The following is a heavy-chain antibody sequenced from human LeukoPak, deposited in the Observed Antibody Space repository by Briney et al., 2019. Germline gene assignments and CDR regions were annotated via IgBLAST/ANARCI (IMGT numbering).Heavy chain of an antibody. CDR1: GFTFSNYY. V-gene: IGHV3-11*04. J-gene: IGHJ4*02. Sequence: AGGSLRLSCAVSGFTFSNYYMSWIRQAPGKGLEWISYIHSSRKAIYYADSVKGRFTISRDNAKNSLFLQMNSLRTEDTAVYYCARGLRQTIGYPLFDYWGQGALVTVSS. D-gene: IGHD5-18*01. CDR2: IHSSRKAI. CDR3: ARGLRQTIGYPLFDY.